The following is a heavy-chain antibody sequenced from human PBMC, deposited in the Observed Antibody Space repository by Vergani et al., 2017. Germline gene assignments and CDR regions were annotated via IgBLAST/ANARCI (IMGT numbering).Heavy chain of an antibody. CDR3: ARDGEKVGYRRHNYLDF. Sequence: EVQLVESGGGLVKTGGSLRLSCAASVFTFSTYSMNWVRPAPGKGLEWVSSISSGSTYTFYADSVKDRFTISRDNAKSTLYLQMSSLRAEDTAIYYCARDGEKVGYRRHNYLDFWGQGTLVTVSS. V-gene: IGHV3-21*06. CDR2: ISSGSTYT. J-gene: IGHJ4*02. CDR1: VFTFSTYS. D-gene: IGHD6-25*01.